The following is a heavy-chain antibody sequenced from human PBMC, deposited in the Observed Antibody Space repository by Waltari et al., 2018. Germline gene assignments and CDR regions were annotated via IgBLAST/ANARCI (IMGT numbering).Heavy chain of an antibody. Sequence: QVQLQESGPGLVKPSETLSLTCTVYGGSISSYYWSWIRQPPGKGLEWIGYIYYSGSTNYNPSLKSRVTISVDTSKNQFSLKLSSVTAADTAVYYCARGNEAAAGSMEFDPWGQGTLVTVSS. CDR1: GGSISSYY. CDR3: ARGNEAAAGSMEFDP. D-gene: IGHD6-13*01. J-gene: IGHJ5*02. CDR2: IYYSGST. V-gene: IGHV4-59*01.